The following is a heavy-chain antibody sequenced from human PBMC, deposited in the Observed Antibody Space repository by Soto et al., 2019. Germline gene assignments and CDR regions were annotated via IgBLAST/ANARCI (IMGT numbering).Heavy chain of an antibody. V-gene: IGHV3-30-3*01. CDR3: ARVIRGYSGYPSLYYYCGMDV. J-gene: IGHJ6*02. CDR1: GFTFSSYA. CDR2: ISYDGSNK. D-gene: IGHD5-12*01. Sequence: PGGSLRLSCAASGFTFSSYAMHWVRQAPGKGLEWVAVISYDGSNKYYADSVKGRFTISRDNSKNTLYLQMNSLRAEDTAVYYCARVIRGYSGYPSLYYYCGMDVWGQGTTVTVSS.